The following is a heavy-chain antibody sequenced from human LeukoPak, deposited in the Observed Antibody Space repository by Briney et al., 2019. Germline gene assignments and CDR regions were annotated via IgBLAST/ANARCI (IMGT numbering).Heavy chain of an antibody. V-gene: IGHV4-59*08. CDR2: IHYSGNT. J-gene: IGHJ3*01. Sequence: KASETLSLTCIVSGDSIRIYYWSWIRQSPGKGLEWIGYIHYSGNTFSNPALKSRVTISIDTPKNQFSLQLRSVTAEDTAVYFCARHADGYNSGFLDFWDPGTMVTVSS. CDR1: GDSIRIYY. D-gene: IGHD5-24*01. CDR3: ARHADGYNSGFLDF.